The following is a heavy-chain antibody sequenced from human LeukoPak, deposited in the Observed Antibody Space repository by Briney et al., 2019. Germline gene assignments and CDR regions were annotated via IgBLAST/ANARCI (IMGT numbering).Heavy chain of an antibody. CDR2: ISSSSSYI. CDR1: GFTFSSYS. J-gene: IGHJ1*01. CDR3: ARDIQPSGYSSGWYPGLPTQAEYFQH. V-gene: IGHV3-21*01. Sequence: GGSLRLSCAASGFTFSSYSMTWVRQAPGKGLEWVSSISSSSSYIYYADSVKGRFTISRDNAKNSLYLQMNSLRAEDTAVYYCARDIQPSGYSSGWYPGLPTQAEYFQHWGQGTLVTVSS. D-gene: IGHD6-19*01.